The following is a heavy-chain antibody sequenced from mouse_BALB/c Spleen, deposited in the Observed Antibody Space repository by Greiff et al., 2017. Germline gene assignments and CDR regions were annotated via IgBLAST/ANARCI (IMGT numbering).Heavy chain of an antibody. CDR2: IYPGNSDT. J-gene: IGHJ4*01. D-gene: IGHD4-1*01. Sequence: VQLKESGTVLARPGASVKMSCKASGYSFTSYWMHWVKQRPGQGLEWIGAIYPGNSDTSYNQKFKGKAKQTAVTSASTAYMELSSLTNEDSAVYYCTRLGYYAMDYWGQGTSVTVSS. CDR1: GYSFTSYW. CDR3: TRLGYYAMDY. V-gene: IGHV1-5*01.